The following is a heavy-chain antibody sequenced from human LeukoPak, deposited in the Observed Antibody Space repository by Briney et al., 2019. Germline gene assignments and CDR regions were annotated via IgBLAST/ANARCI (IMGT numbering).Heavy chain of an antibody. CDR2: ISFDGSNT. Sequence: PRTSLRLSCAASGFSLSDYAMHWVRQAPGTGLEWVAVISFDGSNTHYADSVKGRFTISRDNAKNTLYLQMNSLRADDTAVYYCARDQGWLRAFDYWGQGTLVPASS. J-gene: IGHJ4*02. V-gene: IGHV3-30-3*01. D-gene: IGHD5-12*01. CDR3: ARDQGWLRAFDY. CDR1: GFSLSDYA.